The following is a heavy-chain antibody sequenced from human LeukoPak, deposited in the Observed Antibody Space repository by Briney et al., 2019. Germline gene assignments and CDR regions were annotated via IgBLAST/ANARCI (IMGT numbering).Heavy chain of an antibody. V-gene: IGHV3-30*02. CDR2: IRYDGSNK. D-gene: IGHD3-9*01. CDR3: AKGRYYNILTGYPRQYYFDY. Sequence: GGSLRLSCAASGFTFSNYAMHWVRQAPGKGLEWVAFIRYDGSNKYYADSVKGRFTISRDKSKNTLYLQMNSLRTEDTAAYYCAKGRYYNILTGYPRQYYFDYWGQGTLVTVSS. J-gene: IGHJ4*02. CDR1: GFTFSNYA.